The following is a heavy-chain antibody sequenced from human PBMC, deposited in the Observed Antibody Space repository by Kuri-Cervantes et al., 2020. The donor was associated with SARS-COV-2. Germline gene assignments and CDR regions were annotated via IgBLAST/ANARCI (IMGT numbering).Heavy chain of an antibody. Sequence: GESLKISCAASGFTFNNYWMHWVRQTPGKGLVWVSRINGDGSSVSYADPVKGRFTISRDSATNTLFLQMTSLRAEDTALYYCARQATMANPDYRGQGTLVTVSS. CDR3: ARQATMANPDY. J-gene: IGHJ4*02. D-gene: IGHD4/OR15-4a*01. V-gene: IGHV3-74*01. CDR1: GFTFNNYW. CDR2: INGDGSSV.